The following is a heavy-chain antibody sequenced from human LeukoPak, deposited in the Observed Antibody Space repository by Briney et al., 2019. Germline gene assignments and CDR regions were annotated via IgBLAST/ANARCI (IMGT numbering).Heavy chain of an antibody. CDR1: GFSISNYA. D-gene: IGHD4-17*01. V-gene: IGHV3-23*01. CDR2: ISGSGGST. CDR3: ARGVTTANPTNDY. Sequence: AGTLSLSCAVSGFSISNYALSWVRQPPGKGLEWVSSISGSGGSTYHAHSVKGRFTISRDNSKDTLYLQMNSLRAEDTALYYCARGVTTANPTNDYRGQGTLVTVCS. J-gene: IGHJ4*02.